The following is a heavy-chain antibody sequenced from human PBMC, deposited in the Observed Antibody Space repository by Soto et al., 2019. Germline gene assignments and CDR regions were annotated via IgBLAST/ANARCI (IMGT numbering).Heavy chain of an antibody. D-gene: IGHD3-10*01. V-gene: IGHV1-3*01. CDR2: INAGNGNT. J-gene: IGHJ6*03. CDR1: GYTFTSYA. CDR3: ARGLWFGELFYYYYYMDV. Sequence: ASVKVSCKASGYTFTSYAMHWVRQAPGQRLEWMGWINAGNGNTKYSQKFQGRVTITRDTSASTAYMELSSLGSEDTAVYYCARGLWFGELFYYYYYMDVWGKGTTVTVSS.